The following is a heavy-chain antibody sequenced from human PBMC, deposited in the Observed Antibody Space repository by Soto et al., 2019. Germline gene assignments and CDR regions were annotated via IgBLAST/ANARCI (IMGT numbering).Heavy chain of an antibody. V-gene: IGHV4-4*02. Sequence: LETLSLTCAFSSFSISSSNWLIWVRQPPGKGLEWIGEIYHSGSTNYNPSLKSRVTISVDKSKNQFSLKLSSVTAADTAVYYCARELWDIPAATNHYYYYMDVWGKGTTVTVSS. CDR3: ARELWDIPAATNHYYYYMDV. CDR1: SFSISSSNW. D-gene: IGHD2-2*01. CDR2: IYHSGST. J-gene: IGHJ6*03.